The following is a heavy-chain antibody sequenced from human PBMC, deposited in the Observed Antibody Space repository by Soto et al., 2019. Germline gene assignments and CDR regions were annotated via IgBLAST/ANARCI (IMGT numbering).Heavy chain of an antibody. Sequence: GGSLRLSCAASGFTFSSYGMHWVRQAPGKGLEWVAVIWYDGSNKYYADSVKGRFTISRDNSKNTLYLQMNSLRAEDTAVYYCARDSFAYCSGGSCFSGMDVWGQGTTVTVSS. CDR3: ARDSFAYCSGGSCFSGMDV. CDR2: IWYDGSNK. J-gene: IGHJ6*02. V-gene: IGHV3-33*01. D-gene: IGHD2-15*01. CDR1: GFTFSSYG.